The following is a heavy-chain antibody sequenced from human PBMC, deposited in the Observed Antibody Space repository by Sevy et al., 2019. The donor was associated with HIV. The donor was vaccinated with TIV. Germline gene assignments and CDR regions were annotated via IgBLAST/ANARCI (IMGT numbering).Heavy chain of an antibody. CDR2: IGGSGGST. V-gene: IGHV3-23*01. CDR1: GLTFSSYA. J-gene: IGHJ5*02. D-gene: IGHD3-10*01. Sequence: GGSLRLSCAASGLTFSSYAMSWVRQAPGKGLEWVSAIGGSGGSTYYADSVKGRFTISRDNSKNTLYLQMNSLRAEDTAVYYCAAGSVSYPFAFDPWGQGTLVTVSS. CDR3: AAGSVSYPFAFDP.